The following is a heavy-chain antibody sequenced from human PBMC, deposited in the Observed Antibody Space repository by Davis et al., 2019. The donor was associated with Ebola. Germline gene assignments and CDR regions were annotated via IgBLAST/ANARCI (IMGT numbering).Heavy chain of an antibody. D-gene: IGHD5-18*01. CDR3: ARLRGYSYGYDNWFDP. Sequence: GESLKISCKGSGYSFTSYWISWVRQMPGKGLEWMGRIDPSDSYTNYSPSFQAHVTISADKSISTAYPQWSSLKASDTAMYYCARLRGYSYGYDNWFDPWGQGTLVTVSS. CDR2: IDPSDSYT. CDR1: GYSFTSYW. V-gene: IGHV5-10-1*01. J-gene: IGHJ5*02.